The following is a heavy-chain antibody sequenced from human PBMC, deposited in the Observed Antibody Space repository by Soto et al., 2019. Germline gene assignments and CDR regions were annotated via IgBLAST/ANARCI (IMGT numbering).Heavy chain of an antibody. Sequence: GGSLRLSCAASGFHFSNAWMTWVRKETGKGLEWVGRIKRKTDGETIHYAAPVKGRFTISRDDSKNTLYLQMNSLKIEDTAVYYCSTQEYSSNWYYFEYWGQGALVTVSS. V-gene: IGHV3-15*07. CDR1: GFHFSNAW. CDR3: STQEYSSNWYYFEY. J-gene: IGHJ4*02. CDR2: IKRKTDGETI. D-gene: IGHD6-13*01.